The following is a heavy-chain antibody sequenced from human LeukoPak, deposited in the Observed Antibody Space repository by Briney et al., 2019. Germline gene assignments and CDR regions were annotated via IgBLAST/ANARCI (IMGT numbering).Heavy chain of an antibody. CDR1: GGSFSGYY. Sequence: PSETLSLTCAVYGGSFSGYYWSWIRQPPGKGLEWIGELNHSGSTNYNPSLKSRLTISVDTSKSQFSLKLSSVPAADTAVYYCARGGRSGWYLGSLPHQVGSTNNWFDPWGQGTLVTVSS. V-gene: IGHV4-34*01. D-gene: IGHD6-19*01. J-gene: IGHJ5*02. CDR2: LNHSGST. CDR3: ARGGRSGWYLGSLPHQVGSTNNWFDP.